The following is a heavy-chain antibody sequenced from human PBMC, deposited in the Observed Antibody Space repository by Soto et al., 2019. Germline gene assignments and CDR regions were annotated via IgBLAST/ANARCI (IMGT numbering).Heavy chain of an antibody. D-gene: IGHD3-22*01. J-gene: IGHJ4*02. CDR1: GYTLTELS. V-gene: IGHV1-24*01. CDR2: FDPEDGET. Sequence: ASVKVSCKVSGYTLTELSMHWVRQAPGKGLEWMGGFDPEDGETIYAQKFQGRVTMTEDTSTDTAYMELSSLRSEDTAVYYCATDFFHSSGSTVDYWGQGTLVTVSS. CDR3: ATDFFHSSGSTVDY.